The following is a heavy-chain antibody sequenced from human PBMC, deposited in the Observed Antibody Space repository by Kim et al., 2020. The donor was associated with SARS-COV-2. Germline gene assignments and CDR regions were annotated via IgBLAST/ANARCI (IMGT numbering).Heavy chain of an antibody. D-gene: IGHD3-22*01. CDR1: GFTFDDYA. J-gene: IGHJ4*02. CDR2: ISGDGGST. V-gene: IGHV3-43*02. Sequence: GGSLRLSCAASGFTFDDYAMHWVRQAPGKGLEWVSLISGDGGSTYYADSVKGRFTISRDNSKNSLYLQMNSLRTEDTALYYCAKASGYYYDSSGNYYFDYWGQGTLVTVSS. CDR3: AKASGYYYDSSGNYYFDY.